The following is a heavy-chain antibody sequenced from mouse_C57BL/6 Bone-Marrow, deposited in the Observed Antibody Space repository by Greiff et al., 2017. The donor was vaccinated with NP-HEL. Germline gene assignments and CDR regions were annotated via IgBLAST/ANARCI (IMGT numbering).Heavy chain of an antibody. CDR2: ISNGGGST. D-gene: IGHD1-1*01. CDR1: GFTFSDYY. J-gene: IGHJ4*01. Sequence: EVQVVESGGGLVQPGGSLKLSCAASGFTFSDYYMYWVRQTPEKRLEWVAYISNGGGSTYYPNTVKGRFTISRDNAKNTLYLQMSRLKSEDTAMYYCARRGYYYGSSLSYAMDYWGQGTSVTVSS. CDR3: ARRGYYYGSSLSYAMDY. V-gene: IGHV5-12*01.